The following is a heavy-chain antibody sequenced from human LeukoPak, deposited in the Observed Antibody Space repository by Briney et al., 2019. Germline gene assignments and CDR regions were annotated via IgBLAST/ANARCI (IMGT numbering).Heavy chain of an antibody. V-gene: IGHV1-69*13. CDR1: GGTFSSYA. CDR2: IIPIFGTA. J-gene: IGHJ6*03. D-gene: IGHD3-10*01. CDR3: ARGGWFGEFPYYMDV. Sequence: SVKVSCKASGGTFSSYAISWVRQAPGQGLEWMGGIIPIFGTANYAQKFQGRVTITADESTSTAYMELSSLRSEDTAVYYCARGGWFGEFPYYMDVWGKGTTVTVSS.